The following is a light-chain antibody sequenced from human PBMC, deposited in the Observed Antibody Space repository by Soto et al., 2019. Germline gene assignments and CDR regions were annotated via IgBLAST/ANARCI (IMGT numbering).Light chain of an antibody. CDR2: GAS. CDR1: QSVSSN. Sequence: EIVMTQSPATLTVSPWERATLSCRASQSVSSNLAWYQQKPGQAPRLLLYGASTRATGIPARFSGSGSGTEFTLTISSLQSEDFAVYYCQQYNLWPPITFGQGTDWRL. V-gene: IGKV3-15*01. CDR3: QQYNLWPPIT. J-gene: IGKJ5*01.